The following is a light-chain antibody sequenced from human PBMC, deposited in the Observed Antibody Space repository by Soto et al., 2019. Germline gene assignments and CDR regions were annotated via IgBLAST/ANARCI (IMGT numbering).Light chain of an antibody. Sequence: EIVVTQSPGTLSVSPGERATLSCRASQGIGTNLAWYQQRPGQAPRLLIYAASSRATDIPARFTGRGSGTEFTLTISSLQSEDFAVYFCQQYNSWPLYTFGQGTKLEI. J-gene: IGKJ2*01. V-gene: IGKV3-15*01. CDR2: AAS. CDR1: QGIGTN. CDR3: QQYNSWPLYT.